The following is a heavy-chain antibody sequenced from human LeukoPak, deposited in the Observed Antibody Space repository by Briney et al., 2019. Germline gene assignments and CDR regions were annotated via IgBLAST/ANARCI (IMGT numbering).Heavy chain of an antibody. CDR2: IYNGVNT. J-gene: IGHJ5*02. CDR3: ARSRAFNSGAFDP. CDR1: GASVSSASY. V-gene: IGHV4-61*01. D-gene: IGHD1-26*01. Sequence: TSETLSLTCTVSGASVSSASYWTWIRQPPGKGVEWIAHIYNGVNTNYNPSLKSRVTISVDTSKNQFSLRLNSVTAADTAVYYCARSRAFNSGAFDPWGQGSLVTVSS.